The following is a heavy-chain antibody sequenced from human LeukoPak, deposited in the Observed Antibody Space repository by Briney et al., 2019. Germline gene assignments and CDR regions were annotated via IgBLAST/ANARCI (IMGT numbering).Heavy chain of an antibody. CDR2: IPHSGTT. J-gene: IGHJ4*02. CDR1: GYSIISSGYY. V-gene: IGHV4-38-2*02. Sequence: SSETLSLTCAVSGYSIISSGYYWGWIRQPPGKGLEWIGSIPHSGTTYYNPSLKSRVTISVDTSKNQFSLKLDSVTAADTAVYYCARDTGSYYGVFNYWGQGTLVTVSS. D-gene: IGHD1-26*01. CDR3: ARDTGSYYGVFNY.